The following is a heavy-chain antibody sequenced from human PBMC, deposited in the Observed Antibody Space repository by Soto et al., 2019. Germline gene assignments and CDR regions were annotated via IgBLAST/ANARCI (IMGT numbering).Heavy chain of an antibody. CDR2: IYYSGST. CDR1: GGSISSYY. Sequence: SETLSLTCTVSGGSISSYYWSWIRQPPGKGLEWIGYIYYSGSTNYNPSLKSRVTISVDTSKNQFSLKLSSVTAADTAVYYCARETKYCSSTSCYGDWFDPWGQGTLVTVSS. V-gene: IGHV4-59*12. D-gene: IGHD2-2*01. CDR3: ARETKYCSSTSCYGDWFDP. J-gene: IGHJ5*02.